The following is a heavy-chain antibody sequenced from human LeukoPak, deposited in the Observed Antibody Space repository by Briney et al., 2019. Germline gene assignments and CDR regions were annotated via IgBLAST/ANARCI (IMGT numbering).Heavy chain of an antibody. CDR2: IYYSGST. CDR3: ARGFYYMDV. Sequence: SETLSLTCTVSGGSISSSSYFWAWIRQPPGMGLEWIGNIYYSGSTYYNPSLQSRVTISVDTSKNQFSLKLSSVTAADTAVYYCARGFYYMDVWGKGTTVTVSS. CDR1: GGSISSSSYF. J-gene: IGHJ6*03. V-gene: IGHV4-39*07.